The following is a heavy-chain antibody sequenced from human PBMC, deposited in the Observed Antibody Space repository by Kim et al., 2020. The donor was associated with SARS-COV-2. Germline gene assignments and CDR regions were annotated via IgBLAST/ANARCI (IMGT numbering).Heavy chain of an antibody. V-gene: IGHV3-21*01. CDR2: MNSISYYI. CDR3: ARCEADIVVVPGALNF. D-gene: IGHD2-2*01. Sequence: GLGWVASMNSISYYIYYADSVKGRFTISRDNAKNTLFLQMNSLRAEDTALYYCARCEADIVVVPGALNFWGQGTMVTVSS. J-gene: IGHJ3*01.